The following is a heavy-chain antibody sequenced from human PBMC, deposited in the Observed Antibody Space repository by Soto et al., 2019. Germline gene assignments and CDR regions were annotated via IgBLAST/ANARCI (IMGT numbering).Heavy chain of an antibody. J-gene: IGHJ2*01. V-gene: IGHV4-61*01. CDR1: GGSVSSGSYY. CDR2: IYYSGST. CDR3: ARHTVTTDWYFDL. Sequence: QVQLQESGPGLVKPSETLSLTCTVSGGSVSSGSYYWSWIRQPPGKGLEWIGYIYYSGSTNYNPSLKSRVTISVDTSKNQFSLKLSSVTAADTAVYYCARHTVTTDWYFDLWGRGTLVTVSS. D-gene: IGHD4-17*01.